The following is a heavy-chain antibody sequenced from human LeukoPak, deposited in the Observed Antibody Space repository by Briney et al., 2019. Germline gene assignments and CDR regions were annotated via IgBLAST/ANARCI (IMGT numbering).Heavy chain of an antibody. CDR1: GYTFTSYY. V-gene: IGHV1-46*01. Sequence: ASVKVSCKASGYTFTSYYMHWVRQAPGQGLEWMGIINPSGGSTSYAQKFQGGVTMTRDTSTSTVYMELSSLRSEDTAVYYCAREDCGGDCYSFRRYFDLWGRGTLVTVSS. J-gene: IGHJ2*01. D-gene: IGHD2-21*02. CDR3: AREDCGGDCYSFRRYFDL. CDR2: INPSGGST.